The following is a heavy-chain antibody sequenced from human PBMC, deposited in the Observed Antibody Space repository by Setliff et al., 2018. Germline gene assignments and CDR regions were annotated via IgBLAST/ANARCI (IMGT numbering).Heavy chain of an antibody. CDR2: IIPVFRTA. J-gene: IGHJ4*02. CDR1: GYTFSDYG. D-gene: IGHD3-22*01. V-gene: IGHV1-69*06. Sequence: SVKVSCKASGYTFSDYGITWVRQAPGQGLEWMGRIIPVFRTAKYAQKFQGRVTITADKSTSTGYMELSSLRSEDTAMYYCARINFYVSSGYYYAPDYWGQGTLVTVSS. CDR3: ARINFYVSSGYYYAPDY.